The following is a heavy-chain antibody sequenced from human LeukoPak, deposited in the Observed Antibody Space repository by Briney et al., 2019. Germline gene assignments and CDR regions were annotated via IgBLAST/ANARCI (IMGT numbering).Heavy chain of an antibody. CDR2: ISYDGRNN. Sequence: GGSLRLSCAASGFTFSNFGMSWVRQAPGKGLEWVAVISYDGRNNYYADSVKGRFTISRDNSKNTLYLQMNSLRAEDTAVFHCARTSYSSGWSPFDYWGQGTLVSVSS. J-gene: IGHJ4*02. CDR1: GFTFSNFG. CDR3: ARTSYSSGWSPFDY. V-gene: IGHV3-30*03. D-gene: IGHD6-19*01.